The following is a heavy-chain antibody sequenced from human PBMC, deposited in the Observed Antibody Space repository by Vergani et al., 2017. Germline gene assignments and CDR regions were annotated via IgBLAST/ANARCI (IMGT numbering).Heavy chain of an antibody. V-gene: IGHV1-69-2*01. CDR2: VDPEDGET. D-gene: IGHD4-17*01. J-gene: IGHJ6*02. CDR1: GYTFTDHY. CDR3: ATPQTVTTGGMEV. Sequence: VQLVQSGAEVKKPGATMKISSKVSGYTFTDHYMNWVKQAPGKGLEWMGLVDPEDGETIYAEKFKGRVTIAADTSTDTAHLELSSLRSEDTAVYYCATPQTVTTGGMEVWGQGTTVIVSS.